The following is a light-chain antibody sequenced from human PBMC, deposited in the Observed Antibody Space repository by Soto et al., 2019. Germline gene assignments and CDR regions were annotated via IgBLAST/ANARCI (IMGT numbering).Light chain of an antibody. CDR1: QSVGSN. J-gene: IGKJ4*01. CDR2: GAS. CDR3: QQYINWPLLS. V-gene: IGKV3-15*01. Sequence: EVVLTQSPATLSVSPGAGATLSCRASQSVGSNLAWYQQKPGQTPRVLIYGASTRAIGIPARFSGSGFGTEFTLTISSLQSEDFVVYYCQQYINWPLLSFGGGTKVDIK.